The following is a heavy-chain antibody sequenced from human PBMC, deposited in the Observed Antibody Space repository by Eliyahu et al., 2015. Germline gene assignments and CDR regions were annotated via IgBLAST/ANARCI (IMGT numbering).Heavy chain of an antibody. CDR3: AKDTPYXPGVIDYYFDY. CDR1: GFSFXRYT. Sequence: EVQLLESGGGLVQPGGSLRLSCAASGFSFXRYTMSWVRRXPGKGLEWXSAVNNDGGVTYYAXSVGGRFTISRDNSKNTLYLQMNSLRAEDTAVYYCAKDTPYXPGVIDYYFDYWGQGTLVTVSS. D-gene: IGHD3-10*01. CDR2: VNNDGGVT. V-gene: IGHV3-23*01. J-gene: IGHJ4*02.